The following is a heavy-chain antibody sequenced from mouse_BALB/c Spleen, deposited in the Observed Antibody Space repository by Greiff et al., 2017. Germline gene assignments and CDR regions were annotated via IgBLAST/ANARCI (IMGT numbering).Heavy chain of an antibody. V-gene: IGHV1-69*01. CDR2: IDTSDSYT. J-gene: IGHJ4*01. CDR1: GYTFTDYW. CDR3: ARQLGLRAMDD. D-gene: IGHD3-1*01. Sequence: QVQLQQPGAELVMPGASVKMSCKASGYTFTDYWMHWVKQRPGQGLEWIGAIDTSDSYTSYNQKFKGKATLTVDESSSTAYMQLSSLTSEDSAVYYCARQLGLRAMDDWGQGTSVTVSS.